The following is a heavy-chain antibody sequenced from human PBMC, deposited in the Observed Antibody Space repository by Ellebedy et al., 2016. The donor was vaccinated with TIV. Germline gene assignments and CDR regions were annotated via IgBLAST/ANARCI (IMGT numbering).Heavy chain of an antibody. CDR3: ARDSGRYSSVWTEFDY. V-gene: IGHV3-30*04. Sequence: GESLKISCAASGFTFISHAMHWVRQAPGKGLEWVAVTSDGEFNKYYTDCVKGRFTVSRDNSKNTLYLQMNSLRVEDTAIYYCARDSGRYSSVWTEFDYWGQGTLVTVSS. J-gene: IGHJ4*02. CDR2: TSDGEFNK. CDR1: GFTFISHA. D-gene: IGHD6-19*01.